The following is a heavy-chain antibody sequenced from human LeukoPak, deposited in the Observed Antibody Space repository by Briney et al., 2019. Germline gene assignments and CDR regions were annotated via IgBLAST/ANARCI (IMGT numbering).Heavy chain of an antibody. V-gene: IGHV1-69*13. D-gene: IGHD2-2*01. CDR3: ARPMLPYCSSTSCHQRDAFDI. CDR1: GGTFSSYA. CDR2: IIPIFGTA. Sequence: WASVKVSCKASGGTFSSYAISWVRQAPGQGLEWMGGIIPIFGTANYAQKFQGRVTITADESTSTAYMELSSLRSEDTAVYYCARPMLPYCSSTSCHQRDAFDIWGQGTMVTVSS. J-gene: IGHJ3*02.